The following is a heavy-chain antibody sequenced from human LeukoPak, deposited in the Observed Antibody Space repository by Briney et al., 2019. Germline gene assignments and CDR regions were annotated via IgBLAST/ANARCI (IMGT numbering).Heavy chain of an antibody. J-gene: IGHJ4*02. Sequence: PGGSLRLSCAGSGFTFSNAWMSWVRQAPGKGLEWVGRIKSKTDGGAVHYAASVKGRFTISRDDSENTLYLQMNSLKTGDTAVYYCTTSNIVVVTTTYFDHWGQGTLVTVSS. D-gene: IGHD2-21*02. CDR1: GFTFSNAW. CDR3: TTSNIVVVTTTYFDH. V-gene: IGHV3-15*01. CDR2: IKSKTDGGAV.